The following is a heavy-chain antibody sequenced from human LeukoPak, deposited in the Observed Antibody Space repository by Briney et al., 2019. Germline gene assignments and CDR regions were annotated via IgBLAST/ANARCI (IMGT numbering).Heavy chain of an antibody. Sequence: HPGGSLRLSCAASGFTFSGHWMHWVRQAPGKGLVWVSRINMDGSSTSYADSVKGRFTISRDNAKNTLYLQMNSLRAEDMAVYYCARSFGGDTDYWGQGTLVTVSS. CDR1: GFTFSGHW. CDR2: INMDGSST. CDR3: ARSFGGDTDY. J-gene: IGHJ4*02. V-gene: IGHV3-74*01. D-gene: IGHD2-21*01.